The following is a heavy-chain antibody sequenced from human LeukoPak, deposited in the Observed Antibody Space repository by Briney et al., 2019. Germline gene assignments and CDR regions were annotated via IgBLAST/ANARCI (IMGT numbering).Heavy chain of an antibody. Sequence: GFLRLSCAASGFTFSSYGMHWVRQAPGKGLEWVAVISYDGSNKYYADSVKGRFTISRDNSKNTLYLQMNSLRAEDTAVYYCAKAARPIDPWGQGTLVTVSS. CDR2: ISYDGSNK. CDR3: AKAARPIDP. CDR1: GFTFSSYG. V-gene: IGHV3-30*18. D-gene: IGHD6-6*01. J-gene: IGHJ5*02.